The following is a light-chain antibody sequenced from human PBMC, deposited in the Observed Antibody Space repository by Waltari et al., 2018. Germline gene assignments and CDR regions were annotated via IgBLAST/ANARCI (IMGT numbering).Light chain of an antibody. V-gene: IGLV3-10*01. Sequence: SYELTQPPSVSVSPGQTARITCSGDALPKKYAYWYQQKSGQAPVLVIFEDTKRPSGIPGRFSGSSSGTVATLTISGAQVEDEADYYCYSADSSDEIVVFGRGTKLTVL. CDR2: EDT. CDR1: ALPKKY. J-gene: IGLJ2*01. CDR3: YSADSSDEIVV.